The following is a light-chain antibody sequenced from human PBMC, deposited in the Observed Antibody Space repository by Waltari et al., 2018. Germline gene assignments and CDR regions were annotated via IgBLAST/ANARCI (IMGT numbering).Light chain of an antibody. CDR2: GAS. CDR1: QSITSN. CDR3: QQYNNWLPLT. J-gene: IGKJ4*01. V-gene: IGKV3-15*01. Sequence: EIVLTQSPVILSVSPGERTTLSCRASQSITSNLAWYQQKPGQSPRLLIYGASIRAAGIPARFSGSGSGTEFTLTISSRQSEDFAVYYCQQYNNWLPLTFGGGTKVEIK.